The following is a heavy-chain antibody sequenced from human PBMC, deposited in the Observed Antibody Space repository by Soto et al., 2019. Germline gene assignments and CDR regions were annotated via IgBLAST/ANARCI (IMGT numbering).Heavy chain of an antibody. CDR2: VYYSGTP. CDR3: ARDVYLRTGPWGMDV. Sequence: SETLSLTCTVSGGSVSSATYYWNWIRQPPGKGLEWIGSVYYSGTPNYNPSLKSRVTISMNTSYNRLSLKLRSVTAADTAVYYCARDVYLRTGPWGMDVWGQGTTVTVSS. D-gene: IGHD3-9*01. J-gene: IGHJ6*02. V-gene: IGHV4-61*01. CDR1: GGSVSSATYY.